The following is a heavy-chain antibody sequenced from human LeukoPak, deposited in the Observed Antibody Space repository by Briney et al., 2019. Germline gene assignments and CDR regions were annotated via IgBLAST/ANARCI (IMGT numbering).Heavy chain of an antibody. CDR1: GGSMSSYY. CDR3: ATYDQKLAFDN. J-gene: IGHJ4*02. CDR2: MYTDGST. V-gene: IGHV4-4*07. D-gene: IGHD6-13*01. Sequence: PSETLSLTCIVSGGSMSSYYWSWIRQPAGKGLEWIGRMYTDGSTNYNPFLNSRVTMSVDTSKEHFSLRLNSVTAVDTAVYYCATYDQKLAFDNWGQGTLVTVSS.